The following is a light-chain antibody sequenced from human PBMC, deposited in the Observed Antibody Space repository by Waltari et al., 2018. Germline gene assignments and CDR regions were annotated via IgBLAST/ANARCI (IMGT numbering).Light chain of an antibody. CDR3: QQYNNWPRT. CDR2: GAS. Sequence: EIVMTQSPATLYVSPGERATLSRRASQSVSSDLAWYQQKPGQAPRPVIYGASTRATGIPARFSGSGSGTEFTLTISSLQSEDFAVYYCQQYNNWPRTFGQGTKVEIK. J-gene: IGKJ1*01. V-gene: IGKV3-15*01. CDR1: QSVSSD.